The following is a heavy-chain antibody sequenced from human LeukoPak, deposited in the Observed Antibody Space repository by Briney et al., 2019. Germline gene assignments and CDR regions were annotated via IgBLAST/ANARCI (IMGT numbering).Heavy chain of an antibody. Sequence: GGSLRLSCAASGFTFNIYWMHWVRQAPGKGLVWVSLISSDGSITSYADSVKGRFTISRDNAKNTVYLQMNSLRVEDTAVYYCARRVGSSESSYYFDYWGQVTLVTVSS. V-gene: IGHV3-74*01. D-gene: IGHD3-22*01. CDR1: GFTFNIYW. CDR2: ISSDGSIT. CDR3: ARRVGSSESSYYFDY. J-gene: IGHJ4*02.